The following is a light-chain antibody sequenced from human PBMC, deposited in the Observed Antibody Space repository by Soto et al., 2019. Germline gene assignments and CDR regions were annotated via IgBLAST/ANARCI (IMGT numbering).Light chain of an antibody. CDR3: MQATQPTWT. CDR1: QSLVHSDGNTY. Sequence: DIVMTQTPLSSPVTLGQPVSISCRSSQSLVHSDGNTYLNWLHQRPGQPPRLLIYKISNRFFGVPDRFSGSGAGKHFTLKINRVEPEDVGIYYCMQATQPTWTFGQGTKVEIK. CDR2: KIS. V-gene: IGKV2-24*01. J-gene: IGKJ1*01.